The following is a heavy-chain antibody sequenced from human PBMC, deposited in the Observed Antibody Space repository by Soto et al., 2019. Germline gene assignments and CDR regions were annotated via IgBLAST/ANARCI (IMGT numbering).Heavy chain of an antibody. V-gene: IGHV3-30*18. CDR1: GFTFSSYG. D-gene: IGHD5-18*01. Sequence: GGSLRLSCAASGFTFSSYGMHWVRQAPGKGLEWVAVISYDGSNKYYADSVKGRFTISRDNSKNTLYLQMNSLRAEDTAVYYCAKDDGYSDYNHGMDDWGQGTTVTVSS. J-gene: IGHJ6*02. CDR3: AKDDGYSDYNHGMDD. CDR2: ISYDGSNK.